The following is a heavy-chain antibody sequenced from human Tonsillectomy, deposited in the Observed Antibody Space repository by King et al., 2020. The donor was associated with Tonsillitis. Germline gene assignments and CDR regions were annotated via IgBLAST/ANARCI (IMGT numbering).Heavy chain of an antibody. V-gene: IGHV1-69*09. CDR1: GGIFITHS. CDR3: ARIMSTMDV. D-gene: IGHD3-16*01. CDR2: IIPILGRT. Sequence: VQLVQSGAEVKMPGSSVKVSCKASGGIFITHSISWVRQAPGQGLEWMGRIIPILGRTNYTQKFQGRVTITADTSTNTAYMELNNLTSEDTAVYYCARIMSTMDVWGPGTTVTVSS. J-gene: IGHJ6*02.